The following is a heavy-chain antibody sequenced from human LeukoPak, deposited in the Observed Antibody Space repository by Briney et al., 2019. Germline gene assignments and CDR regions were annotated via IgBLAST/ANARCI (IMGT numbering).Heavy chain of an antibody. V-gene: IGHV1-69*06. CDR3: AREEGRGQQQREGVNWFDP. Sequence: SVKVSCKASGGTSTSYAISWVRQAPGEGLEWMGAIIPIFGTANYAQKFQGRVTITADKTTSTVYMELSRLRSDDTAVYYCAREEGRGQQQREGVNWFDPWGQGTLVTVSS. CDR1: GGTSTSYA. J-gene: IGHJ5*02. D-gene: IGHD6-13*01. CDR2: IIPIFGTA.